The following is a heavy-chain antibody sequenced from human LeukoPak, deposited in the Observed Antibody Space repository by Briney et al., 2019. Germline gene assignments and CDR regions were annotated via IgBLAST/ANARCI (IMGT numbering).Heavy chain of an antibody. V-gene: IGHV1-2*02. J-gene: IGHJ6*03. D-gene: IGHD3-10*01. Sequence: GASVKISRNASGYTCTGNYMNWGRLTPRHGLERLGWINTNSGGRKSAQQFQGRVSMTRVTTTSTAYWVLRRLRSDDTAVYYFARELLWFGELLDYYYYYMDVGGKGTTVTVS. CDR1: GYTCTGNY. CDR2: INTNSGGR. CDR3: ARELLWFGELLDYYYYYMDV.